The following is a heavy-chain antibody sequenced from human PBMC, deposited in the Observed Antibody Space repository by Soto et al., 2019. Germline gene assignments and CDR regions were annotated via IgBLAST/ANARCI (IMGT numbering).Heavy chain of an antibody. CDR2: IKQDGSEK. CDR3: ARVFGVVTTYYYFDY. D-gene: IGHD3-3*01. V-gene: IGHV3-7*01. CDR1: GFTFSSYW. J-gene: IGHJ4*02. Sequence: GGSLRLSCAASGFTFSSYWMSWVRQAPGKGLEWVANIKQDGSEKYYVDSVKGRFTISRDNAKNSLYLQMNSLRAEDTAVYYCARVFGVVTTYYYFDYWGQGTLVTVSS.